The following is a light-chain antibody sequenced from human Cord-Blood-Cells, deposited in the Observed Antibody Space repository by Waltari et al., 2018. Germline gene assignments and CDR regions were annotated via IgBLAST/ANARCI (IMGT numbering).Light chain of an antibody. J-gene: IGKJ4*01. CDR3: QQYNSYMLT. V-gene: IGKV1-5*03. CDR1: QSISSW. CDR2: KAS. Sequence: DIQMTQSPSTLSASVGDRVTITCRASQSISSWLAWYQQKPGKAPKLLLYKASRLESGVPARFSGSGSGTEFTLTISSLQPDDFATYYCQQYNSYMLTFGGGTKVEIK.